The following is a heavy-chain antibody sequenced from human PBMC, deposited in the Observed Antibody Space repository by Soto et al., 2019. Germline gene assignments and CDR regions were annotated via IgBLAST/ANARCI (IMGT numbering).Heavy chain of an antibody. D-gene: IGHD3-3*01. CDR1: GGSISSSSYY. J-gene: IGHJ6*02. V-gene: IGHV4-39*01. CDR2: IYYSGST. Sequence: SETLSLTCTVSGGSISSSSYYWGWIRQPPGKGLEWIGSIYYSGSTYYNPSLKSRVTISVDTSKNQFSLKLSSVTAADTAVYYCARHVRFLEWLSESYGMDVWGQGTTVTVSS. CDR3: ARHVRFLEWLSESYGMDV.